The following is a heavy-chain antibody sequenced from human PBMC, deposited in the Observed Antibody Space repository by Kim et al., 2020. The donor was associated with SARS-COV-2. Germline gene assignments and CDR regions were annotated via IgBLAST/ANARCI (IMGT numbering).Heavy chain of an antibody. D-gene: IGHD5-18*01. J-gene: IGHJ4*02. V-gene: IGHV2-5*02. CDR1: GFSRSISEG. CDR2: IYWDGDK. Sequence: SGPTLVNPTQTLTLTCTFSGFSRSISEGVGWIRQPPGKALEWLALIYWDGDKRYSPSLKSRLTITKDTSKNQVVLSMTNMDPVDTGTYYCANRRGYNYGPVFDYWGQGALVTVSS. CDR3: ANRRGYNYGPVFDY.